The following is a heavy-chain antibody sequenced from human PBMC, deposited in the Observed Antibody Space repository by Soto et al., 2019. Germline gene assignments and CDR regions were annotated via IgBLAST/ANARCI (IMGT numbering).Heavy chain of an antibody. CDR1: GGSISSYY. Sequence: SETLSLTCTVSGGSISSYYWSWIRQPPGKGLEWIGYIYYSGSTNYNPSLKSRVTISLDTANNQFSLKVSSVTAADTAVYYCARQLWFGTLSRLDVWGQGTTVTVSS. CDR3: ARQLWFGTLSRLDV. J-gene: IGHJ6*02. D-gene: IGHD3-10*01. CDR2: IYYSGST. V-gene: IGHV4-59*08.